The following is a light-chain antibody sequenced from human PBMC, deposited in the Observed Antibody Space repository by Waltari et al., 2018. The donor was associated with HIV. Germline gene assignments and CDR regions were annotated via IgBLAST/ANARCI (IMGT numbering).Light chain of an antibody. Sequence: ETVMTQSPATLSASPGERVTLSCRASQSVENKLAWYQQKPGQSPRLLIYGASTGAAGIPGRFSGSGSGTQFTLTINSLQSDDSAIYYCQQYKNWPLLTFGQGTKVEIK. CDR2: GAS. CDR1: QSVENK. J-gene: IGKJ1*01. V-gene: IGKV3-15*01. CDR3: QQYKNWPLLT.